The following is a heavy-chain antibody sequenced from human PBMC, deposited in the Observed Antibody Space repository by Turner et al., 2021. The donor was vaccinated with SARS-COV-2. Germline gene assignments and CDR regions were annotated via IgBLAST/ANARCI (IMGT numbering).Heavy chain of an antibody. CDR3: AKGASQHFDY. CDR1: GFTFSSYG. CDR2: ISYDGSNK. V-gene: IGHV3-30*18. D-gene: IGHD5-18*01. J-gene: IGHJ4*02. Sequence: QVRLVESGGGVVQAGRSLRLSCAASGFTFSSYGMHWVRQAPGKGLGWVAVISYDGSNKYYADSVKGRFTISRDNSKNTLYLLMNSLRAEDTAVYYCAKGASQHFDYWGQGTLVTVSS.